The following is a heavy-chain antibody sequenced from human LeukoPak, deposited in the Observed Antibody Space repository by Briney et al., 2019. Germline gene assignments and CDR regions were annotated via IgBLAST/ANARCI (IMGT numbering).Heavy chain of an antibody. V-gene: IGHV4-59*01. D-gene: IGHD2/OR15-2a*01. J-gene: IGHJ4*02. Sequence: PSETLDLTCTVSGGSISSYYWSWIRQSPGMGLEWIGYIYYSGSTNYNPTLKSRVTISVDTSKNQFSLNLSSVTAADTAVYYCARRASFNSATEYFDYWGQGALVTASS. CDR2: IYYSGST. CDR1: GGSISSYY. CDR3: ARRASFNSATEYFDY.